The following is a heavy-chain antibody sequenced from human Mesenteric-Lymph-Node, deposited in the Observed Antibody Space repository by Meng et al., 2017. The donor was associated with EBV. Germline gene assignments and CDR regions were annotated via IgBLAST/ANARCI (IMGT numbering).Heavy chain of an antibody. CDR1: GDTLNPYV. Sequence: QDQLVQSGAEVKKPGASVKVSCKAPGDTLNPYVIHWVRQDPGQRLEWMGWINADNGNTKYSQKYQGRVTFTRDTFANTAYMEVRSLRSEDTAVYYCAREIAGGWFSDYWGQGTLVTVSS. D-gene: IGHD6-19*01. J-gene: IGHJ4*02. V-gene: IGHV1-3*01. CDR3: AREIAGGWFSDY. CDR2: INADNGNT.